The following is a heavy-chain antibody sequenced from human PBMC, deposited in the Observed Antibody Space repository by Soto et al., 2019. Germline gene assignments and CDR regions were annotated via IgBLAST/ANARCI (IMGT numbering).Heavy chain of an antibody. CDR3: DRAQFNSGSGRYNNLMFDP. D-gene: IGHD3-10*01. V-gene: IGHV4-30-2*01. J-gene: IGHJ5*02. CDR1: GGSISAAGDS. CDR2: IYSSGTF. Sequence: SDTLSLTCAVPGGSISAAGDSWSWLRKPPGGGLECIGYIYSSGTFLYNPSLKTLHTMSLDRSNNQFSLTLNTVTAADTAVYYCDRAQFNSGSGRYNNLMFDPWGQGIQVTVSS.